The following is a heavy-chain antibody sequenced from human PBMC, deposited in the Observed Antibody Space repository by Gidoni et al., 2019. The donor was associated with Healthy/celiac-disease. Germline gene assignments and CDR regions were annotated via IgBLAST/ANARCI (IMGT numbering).Heavy chain of an antibody. CDR1: GSTFTAYG. D-gene: IGHD5-18*01. Sequence: QVQLVQSGAEVKKPVASVKVSCKASGSTFTAYGISWVRQAPGQGLEWMGWISAYDANTKYAQKFQGRVTMTTDTSTSTAYMELRSLRSDDTAVYYCAREDTAMVRNYWGQGTLVTVSS. CDR3: AREDTAMVRNY. CDR2: ISAYDANT. J-gene: IGHJ4*02. V-gene: IGHV1-18*04.